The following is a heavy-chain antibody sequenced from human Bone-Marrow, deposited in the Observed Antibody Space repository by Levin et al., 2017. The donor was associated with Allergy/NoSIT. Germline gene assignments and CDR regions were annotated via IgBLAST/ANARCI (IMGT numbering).Heavy chain of an antibody. Sequence: HGESLKISCKGSGYSFTSYWIGWVRQMPGKGLEWMGIIYPGDSDTRYSPSFQGQVTISADKSISTAYLQWSSLKASDTAMYYCARPITMIVVRELDAFDIWGQGTMVTVSS. CDR1: GYSFTSYW. V-gene: IGHV5-51*01. D-gene: IGHD3-22*01. CDR3: ARPITMIVVRELDAFDI. J-gene: IGHJ3*02. CDR2: IYPGDSDT.